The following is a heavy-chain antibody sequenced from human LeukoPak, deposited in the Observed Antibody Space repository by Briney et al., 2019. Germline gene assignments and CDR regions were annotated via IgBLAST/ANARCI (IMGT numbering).Heavy chain of an antibody. Sequence: PSETLSLTCAVYGGSFSGYYWSWIRQPPGKGLEWIGEINHSGSTNYNPSLKSRVTISVDTSKNQFSLKLSSVTAADTAVYYCARPVYDILTGYLYYFDYWGQGTLVTVSS. D-gene: IGHD3-9*01. CDR2: INHSGST. J-gene: IGHJ4*02. CDR3: ARPVYDILTGYLYYFDY. V-gene: IGHV4-34*01. CDR1: GGSFSGYY.